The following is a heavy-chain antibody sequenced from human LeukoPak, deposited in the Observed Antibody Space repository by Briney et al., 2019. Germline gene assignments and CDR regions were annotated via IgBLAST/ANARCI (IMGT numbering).Heavy chain of an antibody. CDR1: GFTFSSYA. J-gene: IGHJ4*02. Sequence: PGGSLRLSCAASGFTFSSYAMSWVRQAPGKGLEWVSAISGSGGSTYYADSVKGRFTISRDNSMNTLYLQMNSLRAEDTAVYYCAKDLRPSWYYFDYWGQGTLVTVSS. V-gene: IGHV3-23*01. D-gene: IGHD2-15*01. CDR3: AKDLRPSWYYFDY. CDR2: ISGSGGST.